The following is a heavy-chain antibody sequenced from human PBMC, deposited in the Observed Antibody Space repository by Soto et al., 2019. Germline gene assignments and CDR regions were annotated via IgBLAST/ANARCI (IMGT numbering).Heavy chain of an antibody. CDR2: IYYSGST. V-gene: IGHV4-39*01. D-gene: IGHD5-12*01. Sequence: SETLSLTCTVSGGSISSSSYYWGWIRQPPGKGLEWIGSIYYSGSTYYNPSLKSRVTISVDTSKNQFSLKLSSVTAADTAVYYCARLSGYDLRYYYGMDVWGQGTTVTVSS. CDR3: ARLSGYDLRYYYGMDV. CDR1: GGSISSSSYY. J-gene: IGHJ6*02.